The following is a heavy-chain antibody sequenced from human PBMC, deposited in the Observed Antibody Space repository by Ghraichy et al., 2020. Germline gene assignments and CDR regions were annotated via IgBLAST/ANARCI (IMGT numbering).Heavy chain of an antibody. CDR1: GGTFSSHA. V-gene: IGHV1-69*13. J-gene: IGHJ6*03. CDR2: IVPVFGTA. D-gene: IGHD2-15*01. CDR3: ARDTGRIMEV. Sequence: SVKVSCKASGGTFSSHAISWVRQAPGQGLEWMGGIVPVFGTANYAQKFQGRVTITADESTSTAYMDLRSLRSEDTAIYYCARDTGRIMEVWGKGTTVTVSS.